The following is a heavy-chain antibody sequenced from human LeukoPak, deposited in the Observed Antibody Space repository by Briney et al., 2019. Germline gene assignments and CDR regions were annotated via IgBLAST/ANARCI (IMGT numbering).Heavy chain of an antibody. CDR2: FAGSDTTK. D-gene: IGHD3-22*01. Sequence: GGSLRLSCAASGFDFSAYEMNWARQAPGKGLEWVAHFAGSDTTKYYADSVRGRFTISRDNAKNSLYLQMNSLRAEDTALYYCTTLGYHLDSWGQGTLVTVSS. CDR1: GFDFSAYE. J-gene: IGHJ4*02. V-gene: IGHV3-48*03. CDR3: TTLGYHLDS.